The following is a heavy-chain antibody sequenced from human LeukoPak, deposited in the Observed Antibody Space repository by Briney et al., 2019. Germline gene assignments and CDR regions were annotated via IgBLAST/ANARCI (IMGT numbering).Heavy chain of an antibody. CDR3: ARVGDYYDSSGYYYEVLQYFDY. CDR2: INHSGST. V-gene: IGHV4-34*01. D-gene: IGHD3-22*01. J-gene: IGHJ4*02. CDR1: GGSFSGYY. Sequence: SETLSLTCAVYGGSFSGYYWSWIRQPPGKGLGWIGEINHSGSTNYNPSLKSRVTISVDTSKNQFSLKLSSVTAADTVVYYCARVGDYYDSSGYYYEVLQYFDYWGQGTLVTVSS.